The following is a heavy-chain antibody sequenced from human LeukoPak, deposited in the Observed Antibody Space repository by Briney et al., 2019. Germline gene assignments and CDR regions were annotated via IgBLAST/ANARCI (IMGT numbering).Heavy chain of an antibody. Sequence: PGGSLRLSCVASGFTFSIYALSWVRQAPGEGLEWVSSITSSGETTFYAGSVKGQFTISRDNSKNTMYLQMNSLRAEDTAVYYCARDRPNYYGSNGHYYRRDGDYWGQGTLVTVSS. CDR2: ITSSGETT. V-gene: IGHV3-23*01. CDR1: GFTFSIYA. CDR3: ARDRPNYYGSNGHYYRRDGDY. J-gene: IGHJ4*02. D-gene: IGHD3-22*01.